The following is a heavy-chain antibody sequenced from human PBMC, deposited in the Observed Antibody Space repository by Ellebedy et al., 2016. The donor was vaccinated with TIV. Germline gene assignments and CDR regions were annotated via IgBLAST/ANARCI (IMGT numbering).Heavy chain of an antibody. CDR1: GFTFRNFA. J-gene: IGHJ4*02. D-gene: IGHD3-22*01. CDR3: AKLDSSGYYYGRLDY. Sequence: GGSLRLSCAASGFTFRNFAMTWVRQAPGKGLEWVSSISSSGVSSDYADSVRGRVTIPRDNSKSTLYLQMDSLRADDSAEYYCAKLDSSGYYYGRLDYWGQGTLVTVSS. V-gene: IGHV3-23*01. CDR2: ISSSGVSS.